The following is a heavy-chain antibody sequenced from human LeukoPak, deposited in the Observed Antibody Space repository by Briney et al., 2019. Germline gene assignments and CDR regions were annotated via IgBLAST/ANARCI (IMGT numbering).Heavy chain of an antibody. CDR1: GGSISSGDYY. J-gene: IGHJ6*02. D-gene: IGHD2-15*01. CDR3: ASGAIVVVVAAKFSGMDV. CDR2: IYYSGST. Sequence: KPSETLSLTRTVSGGSISSGDYYWSWIRQPPGKGLEWLRYIYYSGSTYYNPSLKSRVTISVDTSKNQFSLKLSSVTAADAAVYYCASGAIVVVVAAKFSGMDVWGQGTTVTVSS. V-gene: IGHV4-30-4*01.